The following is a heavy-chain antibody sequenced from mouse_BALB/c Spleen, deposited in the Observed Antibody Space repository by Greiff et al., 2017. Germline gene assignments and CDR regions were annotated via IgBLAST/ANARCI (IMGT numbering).Heavy chain of an antibody. V-gene: IGHV1-4*01. J-gene: IGHJ4*01. D-gene: IGHD2-1*01. CDR1: GYTFTSYT. CDR3: ARNYGNYPYAMDY. CDR2: INPSSGYT. Sequence: VQLQESGAELARPGASVKMSCKASGYTFTSYTMHWVKQRPGQGLEWIGYINPSSGYTNYNQKFKDKATLTADKSSSTAYMQLSSLTSEDSAVYYCARNYGNYPYAMDYWGQGTSVTVSS.